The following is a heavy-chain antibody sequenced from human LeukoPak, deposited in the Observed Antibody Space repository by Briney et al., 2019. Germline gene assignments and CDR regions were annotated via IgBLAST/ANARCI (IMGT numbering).Heavy chain of an antibody. J-gene: IGHJ3*02. Sequence: GGSLRLSCAASGFTYSDSYMGWIRQAPGKGLECVSYISPGTTSIYYADSVKGRFTISRDNARNSLFLQMNSLRAEDSAVYYCTRARNGDGYNDAFDIWGQGTKVTVSS. D-gene: IGHD5-24*01. CDR2: ISPGTTSI. CDR3: TRARNGDGYNDAFDI. CDR1: GFTYSDSY. V-gene: IGHV3-11*01.